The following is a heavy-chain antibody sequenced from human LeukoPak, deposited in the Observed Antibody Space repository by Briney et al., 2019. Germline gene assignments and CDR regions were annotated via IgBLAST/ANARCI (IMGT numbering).Heavy chain of an antibody. CDR2: ISYDGSNK. CDR1: GFTFSSYA. Sequence: GGSLRLSCAASGFTFSSYAMHWVRQAPGKGLEWVAVISYDGSNKYYADSVKGRFTISRDNSKNTLYLQMNSLRAEDTAVYYCARDRGYSYGLFDYWGQGTLVTVSS. CDR3: ARDRGYSYGLFDY. V-gene: IGHV3-30*04. D-gene: IGHD5-18*01. J-gene: IGHJ4*02.